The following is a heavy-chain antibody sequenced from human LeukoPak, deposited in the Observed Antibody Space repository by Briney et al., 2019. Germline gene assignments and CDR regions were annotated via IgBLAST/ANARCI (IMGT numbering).Heavy chain of an antibody. CDR3: ARDLDAFDI. CDR1: GYSISSGYY. V-gene: IGHV4-38-2*02. Sequence: SETLSLTCTVSGYSISSGYYWGWIRQPPGKGLEWIGSIYHSGSTYYNPSLKSRVTISGDTSKNQFSLRLGSVTAADTAVYYCARDLDAFDIWGRGTMVTVSS. CDR2: IYHSGST. J-gene: IGHJ3*02.